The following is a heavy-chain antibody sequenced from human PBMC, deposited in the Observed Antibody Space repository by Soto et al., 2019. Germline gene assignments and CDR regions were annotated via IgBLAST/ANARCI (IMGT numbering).Heavy chain of an antibody. CDR1: GGSISSYY. CDR2: IYSSGST. D-gene: IGHD2-21*02. CDR3: ARDLWGYCGTDCYPLDV. J-gene: IGHJ6*02. Sequence: SETLSLTCTVSGGSISSYYWSWIRQSPEKGLEWIGYIYSSGSTNYNPSLNSRVTISVDTSKNQFSLKLSSLSAADTAVYYCARDLWGYCGTDCYPLDVWGQGTTVTVSS. V-gene: IGHV4-4*08.